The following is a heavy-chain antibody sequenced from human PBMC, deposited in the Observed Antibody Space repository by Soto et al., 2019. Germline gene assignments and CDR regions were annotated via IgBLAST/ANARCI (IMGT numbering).Heavy chain of an antibody. CDR3: AKARRGGYCSGGRGYSPAY. CDR1: GFTFGSYD. V-gene: IGHV3-23*01. Sequence: EVQLLESGGGLVQPGGSLRLSCATSGFTFGSYDMSWVRQAPGKGLEWVSTFSGSGGSTYYADSVKGRFTISRDNFKSTVYLQMNSLRAEDTLVYYCAKARRGGYCSGGRGYSPAYWGQGTLVTVSS. D-gene: IGHD2-15*01. J-gene: IGHJ4*02. CDR2: FSGSGGST.